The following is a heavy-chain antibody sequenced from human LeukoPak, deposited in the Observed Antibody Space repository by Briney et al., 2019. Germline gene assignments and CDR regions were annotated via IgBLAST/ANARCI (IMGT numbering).Heavy chain of an antibody. CDR3: ARPLLTSEAFDI. CDR2: MNPNRGNT. CDR1: GYTFTSYD. Sequence: GASVRLSCEASGYTFTSYDLNWVRQATGQGFEWRGWMNPNRGNTGYTQRFQGRVTITRNTSIRPAYMEVGSLRSEDTAVYFRARPLLTSEAFDIWGQGTMVTVSS. D-gene: IGHD1-26*01. V-gene: IGHV1-8*03. J-gene: IGHJ3*02.